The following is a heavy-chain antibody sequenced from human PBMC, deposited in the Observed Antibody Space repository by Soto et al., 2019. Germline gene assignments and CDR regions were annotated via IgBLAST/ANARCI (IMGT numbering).Heavy chain of an antibody. J-gene: IGHJ4*02. Sequence: GGSLRLSCAASGFTFSSYGMHWVRQAPGKGLEWVAVIWYDGSNKYYADSVKGRFTISRDNSKNTLYLQMNSLRAEDTAVYYCARSRPPLSYGSGSGFDYWGQGTLVTVSS. CDR1: GFTFSSYG. CDR2: IWYDGSNK. V-gene: IGHV3-33*01. D-gene: IGHD3-10*01. CDR3: ARSRPPLSYGSGSGFDY.